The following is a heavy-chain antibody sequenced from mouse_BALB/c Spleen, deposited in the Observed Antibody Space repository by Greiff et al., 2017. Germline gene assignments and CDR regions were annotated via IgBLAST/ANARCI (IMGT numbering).Heavy chain of an antibody. Sequence: VQLQQSGPGLVAPSQSLSITCTVSGFSLTGYGVNWVRQPPGKGLEWLGMIWGDGSTNYNSALKPRLSISKDNAKNQVFLKMNSLQTDDPARYDCARDGGTYGGWFAYWGQGTLVTVSA. D-gene: IGHD1-2*01. CDR3: ARDGGTYGGWFAY. J-gene: IGHJ3*01. CDR2: IWGDGST. V-gene: IGHV2-6-7*01. CDR1: GFSLTGYG.